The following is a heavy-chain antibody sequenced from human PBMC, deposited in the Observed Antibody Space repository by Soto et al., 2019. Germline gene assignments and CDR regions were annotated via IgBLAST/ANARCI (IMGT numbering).Heavy chain of an antibody. CDR3: ARTYDARTGQSFDY. CDR2: IIPIFGTA. Sequence: GASVKVSCKASGGTFSSYAISWVRQAPGQGLEWMGGIIPIFGTANYAQKFKGRVTITADESTSTANMELSSLRSEDTAVYYCARTYDARTGQSFDYWGQGTLVTVSS. D-gene: IGHD3-22*01. J-gene: IGHJ4*02. CDR1: GGTFSSYA. V-gene: IGHV1-69*13.